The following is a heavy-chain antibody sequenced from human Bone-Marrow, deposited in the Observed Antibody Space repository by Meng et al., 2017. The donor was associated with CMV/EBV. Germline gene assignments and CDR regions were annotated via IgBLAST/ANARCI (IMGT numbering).Heavy chain of an antibody. V-gene: IGHV5-51*01. J-gene: IGHJ4*02. CDR1: GYSFTNYW. Sequence: GGSLRLSCKGSGYSFTNYWIGWVRQMPGKGLEWMGIIYPGDSDTRYSPSFQGQVTISADKSISAAYLQWRSLKASDTAMYYCARSGSYHLPGGHPCDYWGQGNLVNVAS. CDR3: ARSGSYHLPGGHPCDY. CDR2: IYPGDSDT. D-gene: IGHD1-26*01.